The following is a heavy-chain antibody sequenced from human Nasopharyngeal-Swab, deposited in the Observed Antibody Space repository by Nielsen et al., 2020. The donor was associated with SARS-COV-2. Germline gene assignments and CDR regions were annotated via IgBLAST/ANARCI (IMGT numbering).Heavy chain of an antibody. CDR3: ARHGGFGKNFDY. Sequence: SETLSLTCTVSGGSISSSSYYWGWIRQPPGKGLVWLGSLYYTRSTYYNPSLTSRVTISVDTSKNQFSLKLSSVTATDTAVYYCARHGGFGKNFDYWGQGTLVTVSS. CDR1: GGSISSSSYY. D-gene: IGHD3-10*01. V-gene: IGHV4-39*01. CDR2: LYYTRST. J-gene: IGHJ4*02.